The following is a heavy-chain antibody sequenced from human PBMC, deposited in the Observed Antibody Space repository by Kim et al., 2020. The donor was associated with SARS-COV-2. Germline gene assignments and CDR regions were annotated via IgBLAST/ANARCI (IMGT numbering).Heavy chain of an antibody. D-gene: IGHD2-21*02. CDR1: GFTFGDYA. J-gene: IGHJ4*02. CDR2: IRSKAYGGTT. CDR3: TRAPFVVVTAIRGGYYFDY. Sequence: GGSLRLSCTASGFTFGDYAMSWFRQAPGKGLEWVGFIRSKAYGGTTEYAASVKGRFTISRDDSKSIAYLQMNSLKTEDTAVYYCTRAPFVVVTAIRGGYYFDYWGQGTLVTVSS. V-gene: IGHV3-49*03.